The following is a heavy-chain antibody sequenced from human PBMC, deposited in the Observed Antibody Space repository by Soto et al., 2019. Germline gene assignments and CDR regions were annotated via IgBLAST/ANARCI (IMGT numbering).Heavy chain of an antibody. CDR3: ARGPNPGYFQH. V-gene: IGHV3-74*01. CDR2: INSDGSST. CDR1: AFTFTSYW. J-gene: IGHJ1*01. Sequence: PGGSLRLSCAASAFTFTSYWMHWVRQAPGKGLVWVSRINSDGSSTSYADSVKGRFTISRDNAKNTLYLQMNSLRAEDTAVYYCARGPNPGYFQHWGQGTLVTVSS.